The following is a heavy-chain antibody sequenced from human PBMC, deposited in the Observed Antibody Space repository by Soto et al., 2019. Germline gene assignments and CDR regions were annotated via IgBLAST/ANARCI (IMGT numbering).Heavy chain of an antibody. CDR2: IIPIFGTA. Sequence: SVKVSCKASGGTFSSYAISWVRQAPGQGLEWMGGIIPIFGTANYAQKFQGRVTITADESTSTAYMELSSLRSEDTAVYYCARAPEGWLQFTYYFDYWGQGTLVTVSS. J-gene: IGHJ4*02. CDR3: ARAPEGWLQFTYYFDY. CDR1: GGTFSSYA. D-gene: IGHD5-12*01. V-gene: IGHV1-69*13.